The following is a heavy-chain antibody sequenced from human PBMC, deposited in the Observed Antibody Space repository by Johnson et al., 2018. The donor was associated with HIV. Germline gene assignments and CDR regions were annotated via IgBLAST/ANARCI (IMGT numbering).Heavy chain of an antibody. Sequence: VQLVESGGGVVQPGRSLRLSCVASGFTFSTYAMHWVRQAPGEGLEWVANINQDGSEKNYVDSVKGRFAISRDNAKNSLYLQINRLRAEDTAVYYCARDDCTAGICYNAFDIWGQGTMVTVSS. CDR2: INQDGSEK. CDR1: GFTFSTYA. V-gene: IGHV3-7*04. CDR3: ARDDCTAGICYNAFDI. J-gene: IGHJ3*02. D-gene: IGHD2-8*02.